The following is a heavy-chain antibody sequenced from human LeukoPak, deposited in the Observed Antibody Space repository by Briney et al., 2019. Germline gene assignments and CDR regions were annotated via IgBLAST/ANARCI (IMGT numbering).Heavy chain of an antibody. CDR2: ISSSSSYI. Sequence: NSGGSLRLSCAASGFTFSSYSMNWVRQAPGKGLEWVSSISSSSSYIYYADSVKGRFTISRDNAKNSLYLQMNSLRAEDTAVYYCAGTYGSGERSQSDYWGQGTLVTVSS. CDR1: GFTFSSYS. V-gene: IGHV3-21*01. CDR3: AGTYGSGERSQSDY. D-gene: IGHD3-10*01. J-gene: IGHJ4*02.